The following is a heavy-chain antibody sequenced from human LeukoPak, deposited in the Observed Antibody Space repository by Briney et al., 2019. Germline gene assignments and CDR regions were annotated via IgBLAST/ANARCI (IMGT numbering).Heavy chain of an antibody. Sequence: RGSLRLSCAASGFTFSSSWMSWVRQASGKGLEWVANIKPDGSDKYYVDSVKGRFTISRDNAKNSLYLQMNSLRAEDTAVYYCARATSWSHWGQGTLVTVSS. CDR1: GFTFSSSW. J-gene: IGHJ4*02. CDR3: ARATSWSH. V-gene: IGHV3-7*01. D-gene: IGHD2-2*01. CDR2: IKPDGSDK.